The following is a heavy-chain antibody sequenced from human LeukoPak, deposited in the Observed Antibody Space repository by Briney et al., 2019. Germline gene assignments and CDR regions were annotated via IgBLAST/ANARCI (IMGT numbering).Heavy chain of an antibody. D-gene: IGHD2-2*01. Sequence: GGSLRLSCAASGFTFSSYAMHWVRQAPGKGLEWVAVISYDGSNKYYADSVKGRFTISRDNSKNTLYLQMNSLRAEDTAVYYCARPLYCSSTSCLDYWGQGTLVNVSS. CDR1: GFTFSSYA. CDR3: ARPLYCSSTSCLDY. V-gene: IGHV3-30-3*01. J-gene: IGHJ4*02. CDR2: ISYDGSNK.